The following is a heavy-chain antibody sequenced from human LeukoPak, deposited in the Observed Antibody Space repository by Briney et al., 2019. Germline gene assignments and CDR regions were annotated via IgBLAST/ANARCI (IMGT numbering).Heavy chain of an antibody. D-gene: IGHD3-22*01. CDR2: ISTSGGSK. CDR3: AKDRGNNYYDGSGYDY. Sequence: GGPLTLSCAASGFTFSSYSMSWVRQAPGKGLEWVSAISTSGGSKYYADSVKGRFNVTRDNTKNTLYLQMNSLRAEDTAVYYCAKDRGNNYYDGSGYDYWGEGTLVCVSS. V-gene: IGHV3-23*01. CDR1: GFTFSSYS. J-gene: IGHJ4*02.